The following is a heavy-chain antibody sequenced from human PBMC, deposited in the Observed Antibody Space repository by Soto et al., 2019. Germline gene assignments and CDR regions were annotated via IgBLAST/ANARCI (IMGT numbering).Heavy chain of an antibody. CDR2: IGAADDA. J-gene: IGHJ6*02. Sequence: EVQLVESGGGVVQPGESLRLSCAASGFTFSAYDMQWVRQTTGKGLEWVSAIGAADDAYYLGSVKGRFTISRENAKNSLYLQMNSLRAEDTAVYYCARAYSGRLPRRADYYFAMDVWGQGTTVTVSS. CDR1: GFTFSAYD. V-gene: IGHV3-13*01. D-gene: IGHD2-15*01. CDR3: ARAYSGRLPRRADYYFAMDV.